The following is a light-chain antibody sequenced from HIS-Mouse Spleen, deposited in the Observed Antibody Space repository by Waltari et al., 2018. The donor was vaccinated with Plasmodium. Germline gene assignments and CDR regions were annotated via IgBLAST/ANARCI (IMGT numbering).Light chain of an antibody. J-gene: IGKJ1*01. CDR1: QSISSN. V-gene: IGKV1-39*01. Sequence: DIQMTQSPSSLSPSVGDRVTITCRASQSISSNLNWYQQKPGKAPKLLIYAASSLQSGVPSRFSGTGSGTDFTLTISSLQPEDFATYFCQQSYSTWTFGQGTKVEIK. CDR3: QQSYSTWT. CDR2: AAS.